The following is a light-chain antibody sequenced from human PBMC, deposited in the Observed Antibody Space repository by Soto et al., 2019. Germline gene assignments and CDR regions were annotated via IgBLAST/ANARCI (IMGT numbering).Light chain of an antibody. V-gene: IGKV3-15*01. J-gene: IGKJ1*01. CDR3: QQYSNWPRT. CDR2: GAS. Sequence: EIVMTQSPATLSVSPGERATLSCRAGQSISNNLAWYQQKPGQAPRLLIYGASTRATGIPARFTGSGSGTEFTLTISSLQPEDFAVYECQQYSNWPRTFGQGTKVEIK. CDR1: QSISNN.